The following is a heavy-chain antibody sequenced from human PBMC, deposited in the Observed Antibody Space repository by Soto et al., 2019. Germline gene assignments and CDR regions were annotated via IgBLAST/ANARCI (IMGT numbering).Heavy chain of an antibody. CDR1: GGTFSSYA. CDR2: IIPIFGTA. V-gene: IGHV1-69*13. CDR3: ARADVDIVATTYYYYYNIDV. Sequence: ASVKVSCKASGGTFSSYAISWVRQAPGQGLEWMGGIIPIFGTANYAQKFQGRVTITADESTSTAYMELSSLRSEDTAVYYCARADVDIVATTYYYYYNIDVWGQGTAVTV. J-gene: IGHJ6*02. D-gene: IGHD5-12*01.